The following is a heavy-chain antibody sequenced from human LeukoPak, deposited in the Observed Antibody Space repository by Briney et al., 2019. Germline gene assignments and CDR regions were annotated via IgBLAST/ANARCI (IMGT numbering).Heavy chain of an antibody. D-gene: IGHD3-22*01. CDR2: IYSSGST. CDR1: GGSISRYY. J-gene: IGHJ3*02. CDR3: ARQGSSGYNIGDAFDI. Sequence: SSETLSLTCTVSGGSISRYYWSWLRQPPGKGLEWIGYIYSSGSTDYNPSLKSRVTISVDTSKNQFSLKLTSVTAADTAVFYCARQGSSGYNIGDAFDIWGQGTVVTVSS. V-gene: IGHV4-59*08.